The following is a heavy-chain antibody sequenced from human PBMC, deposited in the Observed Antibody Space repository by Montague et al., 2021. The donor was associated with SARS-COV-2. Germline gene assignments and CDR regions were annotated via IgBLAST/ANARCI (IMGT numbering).Heavy chain of an antibody. D-gene: IGHD3-22*01. Sequence: SETLSLTCAVYGGSFSDYYWSWIRQPPGKGLEWIGEINHRGTSKYNTSLKSRVSISLDTSKNQFSLYLSSMTAADTAVYYCARGRQHFNMIVVVMTGGEYYFDYWGQGTLVTVSS. CDR3: ARGRQHFNMIVVVMTGGEYYFDY. CDR1: GGSFSDYY. J-gene: IGHJ4*02. CDR2: INHRGTS. V-gene: IGHV4-34*01.